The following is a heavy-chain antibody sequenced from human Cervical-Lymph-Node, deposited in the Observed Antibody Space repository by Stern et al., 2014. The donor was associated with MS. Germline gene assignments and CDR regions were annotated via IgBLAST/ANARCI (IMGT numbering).Heavy chain of an antibody. V-gene: IGHV3-21*01. CDR1: GLTFSSNS. CDR2: ISSSSSYI. CDR3: ARDNFEYSTESFDY. D-gene: IGHD6-6*01. J-gene: IGHJ4*02. Sequence: EVQLVESGGGLVKPGGSRGLSGAASGLTFSSNSMTWVGRAPGKGLGWVSSISSSSSYIYYADSVKGRFTISRDNAKNSLYLQMNSLRAEDTAVYYCARDNFEYSTESFDYWGQGTLVTVSS.